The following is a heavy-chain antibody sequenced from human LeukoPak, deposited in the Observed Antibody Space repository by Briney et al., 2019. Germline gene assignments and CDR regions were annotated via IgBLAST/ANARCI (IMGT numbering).Heavy chain of an antibody. CDR3: ARAGGRRGGNSIDY. Sequence: SQTLSLTCAISGDSVSSNSAAWNWIRQSPSRGLEWLGSTYYRSKWYNDYAVSVKSRITINPDTSKNQFSLQLNSVTPEDTAVYYCARAGGRRGGNSIDYWGQGTLVTVSS. CDR2: TYYRSKWYN. J-gene: IGHJ4*02. D-gene: IGHD4-23*01. CDR1: GDSVSSNSAA. V-gene: IGHV6-1*01.